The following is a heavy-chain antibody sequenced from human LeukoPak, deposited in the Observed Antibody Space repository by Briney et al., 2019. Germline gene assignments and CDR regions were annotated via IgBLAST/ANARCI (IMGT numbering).Heavy chain of an antibody. CDR2: IYYSGST. Sequence: SETLSLTCTVSGGSISNYYWIWIRQPPGKTLEWIGYIYYSGSTNYNPSLKSRVTISVDTSKNQFSLKLTSVTAADTAVYYCARGYFDWLSFDYWGQGVLVAVSS. J-gene: IGHJ4*02. D-gene: IGHD3-9*01. V-gene: IGHV4-59*01. CDR3: ARGYFDWLSFDY. CDR1: GGSISNYY.